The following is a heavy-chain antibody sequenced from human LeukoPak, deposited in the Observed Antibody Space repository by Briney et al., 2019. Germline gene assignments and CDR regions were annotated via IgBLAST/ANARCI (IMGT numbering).Heavy chain of an antibody. CDR1: GYSFTSYW. J-gene: IGHJ4*02. D-gene: IGHD6-19*01. V-gene: IGHV5-10-1*01. CDR2: IDPSDSYT. CDR3: ARSYSSGWNYFDY. Sequence: GESLKISCKGSGYSFTSYWISWVRQMPGKGLEWMGRIDPSDSYTNYSPSFQGHVTISADKSTSTAYLQWSSLKASDTATYYCARSYSSGWNYFDYWGQGTLVTVSS.